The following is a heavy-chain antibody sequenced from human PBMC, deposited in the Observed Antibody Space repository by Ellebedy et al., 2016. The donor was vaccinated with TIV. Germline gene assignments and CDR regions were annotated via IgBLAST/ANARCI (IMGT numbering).Heavy chain of an antibody. J-gene: IGHJ4*02. CDR3: ARVGYYGSGSGDY. D-gene: IGHD3-10*01. Sequence: GESLKISCAASGFTFSSYSMNWVRQAPGKGLEWVSSISSSSSYIYYADSVKGRFTISRDNAKNTLYLQMNSLRAEDTAVYYCARVGYYGSGSGDYWGQGTLVTVSS. CDR1: GFTFSSYS. CDR2: ISSSSSYI. V-gene: IGHV3-21*01.